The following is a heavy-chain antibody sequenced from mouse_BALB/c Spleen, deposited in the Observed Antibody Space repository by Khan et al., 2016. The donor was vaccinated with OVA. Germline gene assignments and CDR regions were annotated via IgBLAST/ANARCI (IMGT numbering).Heavy chain of an antibody. CDR1: GYSFTDYT. Sequence: LXQSGPELVKPGASVKISCKASGYSFTDYTMNWVKQSHGKNLEWIGLINPYNVGTNYNQKFKGKATLTVDKSSSTAHMELLSLTSEDSAVYYCSRGGYGGLAYWGQGTLVTVSA. CDR3: SRGGYGGLAY. CDR2: INPYNVGT. D-gene: IGHD1-1*01. J-gene: IGHJ3*01. V-gene: IGHV1-18*01.